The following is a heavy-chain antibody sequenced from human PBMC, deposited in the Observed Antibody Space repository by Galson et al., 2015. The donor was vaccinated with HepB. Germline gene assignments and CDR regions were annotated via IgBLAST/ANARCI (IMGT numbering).Heavy chain of an antibody. D-gene: IGHD3-16*01. CDR3: ARGDYGAGGKHLDY. CDR1: GDSVSSNSVA. CDR2: AYYRSKWYV. V-gene: IGHV6-1*01. J-gene: IGHJ4*02. Sequence: CAISGDSVSSNSVAWSWIRQSPSRGLEWLGRAYYRSKWYVDYAPSVKSRIIINPDTSKNHFSLQLNSVAAEDTAVYYCARGDYGAGGKHLDYWGQGTLVTVSS.